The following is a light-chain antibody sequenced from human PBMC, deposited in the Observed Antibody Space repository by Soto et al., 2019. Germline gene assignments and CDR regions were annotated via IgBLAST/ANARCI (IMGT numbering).Light chain of an antibody. Sequence: EIVLTQSPATLSLSPGERATLSCRASQSVSSYLAWYQQKPGQAPRLLIYDASNMATGIPARFSGSGSATDFTLTISRLAPEDFAVYYCQQRTNWLTFGGGTKVEIK. J-gene: IGKJ4*01. V-gene: IGKV3-11*01. CDR2: DAS. CDR1: QSVSSY. CDR3: QQRTNWLT.